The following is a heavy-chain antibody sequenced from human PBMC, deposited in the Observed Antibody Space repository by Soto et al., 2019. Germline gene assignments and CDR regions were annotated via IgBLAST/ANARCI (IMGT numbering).Heavy chain of an antibody. CDR2: IYYSGST. CDR3: ARLIAARPAWFDP. D-gene: IGHD6-6*01. Sequence: SETLSLTCTVSGGSIGSSSCYWGRKNQTPGKGLEWIGYIYYSGSTNYNPSLKSRVTISVDTSKNQFSLKLSSVTAADTAVYYCARLIAARPAWFDPWGQGTLVNVS. J-gene: IGHJ5*02. CDR1: GGSIGSSSCY. V-gene: IGHV4-61*05.